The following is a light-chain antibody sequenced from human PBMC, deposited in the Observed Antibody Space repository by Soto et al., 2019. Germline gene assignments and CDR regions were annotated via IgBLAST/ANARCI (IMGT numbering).Light chain of an antibody. CDR1: SSDVGCYNY. Sequence: QSALTQPVSVSGSPGQSITISCTGTSSDVGCYNYVSWNQQHPGKVPKLMICEVTNPPPGVSNRFSGSNSGNTAYLTISGLQTEDEADYYCSSYTSSSTWVFGGGTKLTVL. J-gene: IGLJ3*02. V-gene: IGLV2-14*01. CDR2: EVT. CDR3: SSYTSSSTWV.